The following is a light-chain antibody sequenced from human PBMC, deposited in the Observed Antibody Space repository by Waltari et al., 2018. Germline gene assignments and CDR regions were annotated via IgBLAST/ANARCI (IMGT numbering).Light chain of an antibody. Sequence: QSALTQPASVSGSPGQSITISSTGTSSDVGTFNLSSCYQQHPGQVPKLIIYEVPKRPSGVSNHFSGSKSGNTASLTISGLRAEDEADYYCCSYAGSRTYVFGTGTKVTVL. CDR1: SSDVGTFNL. CDR2: EVP. V-gene: IGLV2-23*02. CDR3: CSYAGSRTYV. J-gene: IGLJ1*01.